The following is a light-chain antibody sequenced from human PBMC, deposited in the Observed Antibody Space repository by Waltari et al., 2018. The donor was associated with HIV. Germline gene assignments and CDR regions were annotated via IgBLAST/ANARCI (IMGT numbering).Light chain of an antibody. Sequence: DIQMTQSPSTLSASVGDRVTIKCRASQSISTWLAWYQQKPGKAPKVLIYKPSTLEFGAPSSFSGSGDGTEFTLTISSLHPDDFATYYCQQYHSYPYTFGQGTHLEIK. V-gene: IGKV1-5*03. CDR2: KPS. J-gene: IGKJ2*01. CDR3: QQYHSYPYT. CDR1: QSISTW.